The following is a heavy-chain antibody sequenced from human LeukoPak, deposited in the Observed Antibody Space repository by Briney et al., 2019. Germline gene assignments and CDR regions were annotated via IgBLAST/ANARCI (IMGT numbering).Heavy chain of an antibody. CDR3: VRESAYDSGSVTRWFDP. Sequence: SQTLSLTCAISGDSVSSNSAAWHWLRQSPSRGLEWLGRAYYRSKWYNDYSLSVKTRINVNSDTSKHQFSLQLNSVTPEAPAAHYCVRESAYDSGSVTRWFDPWGQGTLVTVSP. CDR1: GDSVSSNSAA. D-gene: IGHD6-19*01. V-gene: IGHV6-1*01. J-gene: IGHJ5*02. CDR2: AYYRSKWYN.